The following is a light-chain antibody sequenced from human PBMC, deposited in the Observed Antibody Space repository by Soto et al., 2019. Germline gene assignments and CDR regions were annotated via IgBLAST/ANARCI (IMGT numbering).Light chain of an antibody. CDR3: SSYAGSNNTYV. J-gene: IGLJ1*01. Sequence: QSVLTQPPSASGSPGQSVTISYTGTSSDVGGYNYVSWYQQHPGKAPKLMIYEVSKRPSGVPDRFSGSKSGNTASLTVSGLQAEDEADYYCSSYAGSNNTYVFGNGTKVTVL. CDR1: SSDVGGYNY. CDR2: EVS. V-gene: IGLV2-8*01.